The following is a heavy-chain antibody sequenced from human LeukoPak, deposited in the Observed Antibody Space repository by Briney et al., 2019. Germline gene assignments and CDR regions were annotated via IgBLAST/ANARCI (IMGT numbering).Heavy chain of an antibody. V-gene: IGHV3-66*02. D-gene: IGHD1-1*01. CDR2: IYSGGST. Sequence: GGSLRLSCAASGFTVSSNYMSWVRQAPGKGLEWVSVIYSGGSTYYADSVKGRFTISRDNSKNKLYPQMNSLRAEDTAVYYCARGGYNWNDESAFDIWGQGTMVTVSS. J-gene: IGHJ3*02. CDR1: GFTVSSNY. CDR3: ARGGYNWNDESAFDI.